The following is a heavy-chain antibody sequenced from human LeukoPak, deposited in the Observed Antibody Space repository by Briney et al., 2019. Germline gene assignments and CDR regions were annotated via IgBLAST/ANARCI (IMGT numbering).Heavy chain of an antibody. J-gene: IGHJ4*02. CDR1: GGSISSYY. CDR3: ARHSSGYYIVDY. V-gene: IGHV4-59*01. D-gene: IGHD3-22*01. Sequence: SETLSLTCTVSGGSISSYYWSWIRQPPGKGLEWIGYIYYSGSTNYNPSLKSRVTISVDTSKNQFSLKLSSVTAADTAVYYCARHSSGYYIVDYWGQGTLVTVSS. CDR2: IYYSGST.